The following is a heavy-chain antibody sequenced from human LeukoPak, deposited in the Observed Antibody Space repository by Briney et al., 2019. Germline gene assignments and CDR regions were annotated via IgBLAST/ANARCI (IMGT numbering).Heavy chain of an antibody. D-gene: IGHD3-10*01. J-gene: IGHJ4*02. CDR1: GFTFSSYG. CDR3: AKDGFRGYYGSGSYYSPLSSPAPPSYFDY. Sequence: GGSLRLSCAASGFTFSSYGMSWVRQAPGKGLDWVSSMSGIGGSTFYADSVKGRFTISRDNSKNTLYLQMNSLRAEDTAVYYCAKDGFRGYYGSGSYYSPLSSPAPPSYFDYWGQGTLVTVSS. CDR2: MSGIGGST. V-gene: IGHV3-23*01.